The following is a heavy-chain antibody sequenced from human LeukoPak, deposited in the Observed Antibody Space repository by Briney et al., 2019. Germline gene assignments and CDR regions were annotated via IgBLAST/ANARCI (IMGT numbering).Heavy chain of an antibody. V-gene: IGHV4-34*01. Sequence: SETLSLTCAVYGGSFSGYYWTWIRQPPGKGLEWCGEINHSGSTNYNPSLKSRVTMSVDSSNNHFSLKLNSVTAADTAVYYRAGGRERWLQSLGLWGQGTLVTVSS. CDR2: INHSGST. D-gene: IGHD5-24*01. CDR3: AGGRERWLQSLGL. J-gene: IGHJ4*02. CDR1: GGSFSGYY.